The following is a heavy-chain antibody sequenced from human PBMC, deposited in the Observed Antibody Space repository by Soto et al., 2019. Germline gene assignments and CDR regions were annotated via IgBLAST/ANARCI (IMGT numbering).Heavy chain of an antibody. CDR1: GGSFSGYY. J-gene: IGHJ3*02. CDR2: IDHSGST. D-gene: IGHD6-6*01. V-gene: IGHV4-34*01. Sequence: SETLSLTCAVYGGSFSGYYWSWIRQPPGKGLEWIGEIDHSGSTNYNPSLKSRVTISVDTSKNQFSLKLSSVTAADTAVYYCARSGRIAARRREAFDIWGQGTMVTVS. CDR3: ARSGRIAARRREAFDI.